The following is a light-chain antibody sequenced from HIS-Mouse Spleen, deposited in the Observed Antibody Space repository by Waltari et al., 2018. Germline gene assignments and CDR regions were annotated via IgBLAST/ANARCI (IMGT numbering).Light chain of an antibody. CDR1: SSDVGGYNY. CDR2: DVS. V-gene: IGLV2-14*03. J-gene: IGLJ3*02. CDR3: SSYTRSSTRV. Sequence: QSALTQPASVSGSPGQSITISCTGTSSDVGGYNYVSWYQQHPGKAPQLMIYDVSNRPSGVSNRFSGSQSGTTASLNISGLQAEDEADYYCSSYTRSSTRVFGGGTKLTVL.